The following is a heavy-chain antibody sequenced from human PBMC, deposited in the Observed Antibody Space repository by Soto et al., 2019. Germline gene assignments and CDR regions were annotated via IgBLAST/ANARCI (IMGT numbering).Heavy chain of an antibody. CDR1: GYTFTGYY. CDR2: INPNSGGT. Sequence: ASLQVSCKASGYTFTGYYMHWVRQAPGQGLEWMGWINPNSGGTNYAQKFQGRVTMTSDMSTRTVYMELRDLRSDDTAVYYCLSLQTRGWTGVHWGQGTLVTVSS. D-gene: IGHD6-19*01. V-gene: IGHV1-2*02. CDR3: LSLQTRGWTGVH. J-gene: IGHJ4*02.